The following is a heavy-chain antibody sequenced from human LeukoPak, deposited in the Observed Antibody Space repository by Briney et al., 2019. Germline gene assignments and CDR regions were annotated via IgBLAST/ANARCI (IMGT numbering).Heavy chain of an antibody. V-gene: IGHV3-33*01. CDR3: ARDRTIFGVVTPQYYFDY. CDR2: IWYDGSNK. Sequence: PGRSLRLSCAASGFTFSSYGMHWVRQAPGKGLEWVAVIWYDGSNKYYADSVKGRFTISRDNSKNTLYLQMNSLRAEDTAVYYCARDRTIFGVVTPQYYFDYWGQGTLVTLSS. CDR1: GFTFSSYG. D-gene: IGHD3-3*01. J-gene: IGHJ4*02.